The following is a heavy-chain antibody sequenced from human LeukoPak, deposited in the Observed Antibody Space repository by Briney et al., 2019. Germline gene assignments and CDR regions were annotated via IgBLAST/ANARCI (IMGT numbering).Heavy chain of an antibody. D-gene: IGHD6-19*01. CDR1: GYTFTSYY. Sequence: ASVKVSCKASGYTFTSYYMHWVRQAPGQGLEWMGIINPSGGSTSYAQKFQGRVTMTRDKSRSTVYMELSSLRSEDTAVYYCARANGYSSGWYNFDYWGQGTLVTVSS. CDR3: ARANGYSSGWYNFDY. V-gene: IGHV1-46*01. J-gene: IGHJ4*02. CDR2: INPSGGST.